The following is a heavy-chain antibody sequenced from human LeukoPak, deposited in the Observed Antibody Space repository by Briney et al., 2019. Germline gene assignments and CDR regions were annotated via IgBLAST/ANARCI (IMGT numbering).Heavy chain of an antibody. J-gene: IGHJ5*02. V-gene: IGHV3-48*01. Sequence: GGSLRLSCAASGFTFSSYSINWVRQAPGKGLEWVSYISSSSSTIYYADSVKGRFTISRDNAKNSLYLQMNSLRAEDTAVYYCAAGGIAAAGTYNWFDPWGQGTLVTVSS. CDR1: GFTFSSYS. CDR2: ISSSSSTI. D-gene: IGHD6-13*01. CDR3: AAGGIAAAGTYNWFDP.